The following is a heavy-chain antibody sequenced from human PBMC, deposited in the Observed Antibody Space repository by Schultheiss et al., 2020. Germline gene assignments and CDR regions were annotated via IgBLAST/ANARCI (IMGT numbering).Heavy chain of an antibody. CDR3: ARDDYGDLSLDY. D-gene: IGHD4-17*01. V-gene: IGHV3-7*03. CDR1: GFTFSNAW. Sequence: GGSLRLSCAASGFTFSNAWMSWVRQAPGKGLEWVANIKQDGSEKYYVDSVKGRFTISRDNAKNSLYLQMNSLRAEDTAVYYCARDDYGDLSLDYWGQGTLVTVSS. J-gene: IGHJ4*02. CDR2: IKQDGSEK.